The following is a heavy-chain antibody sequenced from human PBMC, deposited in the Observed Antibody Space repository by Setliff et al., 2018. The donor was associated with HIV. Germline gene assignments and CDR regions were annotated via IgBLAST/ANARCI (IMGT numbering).Heavy chain of an antibody. CDR3: ARALPFRTFGGFDP. Sequence: GASVKVSCKASGGTFSSYAISWVRQAPGQGLEWMGWIYPNTGGTNYAQKFQGRVTMTRDTSISTAYMELSRLRSDDTAVYYCARALPFRTFGGFDPWGQGTLVTVSS. CDR1: GGTFSSYA. D-gene: IGHD3-10*01. J-gene: IGHJ5*02. V-gene: IGHV1-2*02. CDR2: IYPNTGGT.